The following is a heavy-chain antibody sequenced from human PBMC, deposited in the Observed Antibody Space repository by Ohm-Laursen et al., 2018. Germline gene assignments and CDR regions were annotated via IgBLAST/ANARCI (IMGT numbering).Heavy chain of an antibody. J-gene: IGHJ3*01. Sequence: SETLSLTCTVSGDAISSYYWSWIRQPPGKGLEWIGHFYHSGGTNNNPSFKSRFTISIDTSKNQISLNVNSVTAADTAVYYCASSQSSSWYHAFDVWGQGAMVTVSS. V-gene: IGHV4-4*08. CDR3: ASSQSSSWYHAFDV. D-gene: IGHD6-13*01. CDR1: GDAISSYY. CDR2: FYHSGGT.